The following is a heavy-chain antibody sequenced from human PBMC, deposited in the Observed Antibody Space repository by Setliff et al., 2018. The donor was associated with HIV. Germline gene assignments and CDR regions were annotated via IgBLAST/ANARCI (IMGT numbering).Heavy chain of an antibody. D-gene: IGHD3-16*01. V-gene: IGHV3-23*01. Sequence: GESLKISCAAPGFTFDSNAMTWVRQAPGKGLEWVSSISVTGGTTYYADSVKGRFTISRDNSKNTMYLQMNSLRDEDTAVYYCAKRAYYGNNSRCWYFDLWGRGTLVTVSS. CDR3: AKRAYYGNNSRCWYFDL. J-gene: IGHJ2*01. CDR1: GFTFDSNA. CDR2: ISVTGGTT.